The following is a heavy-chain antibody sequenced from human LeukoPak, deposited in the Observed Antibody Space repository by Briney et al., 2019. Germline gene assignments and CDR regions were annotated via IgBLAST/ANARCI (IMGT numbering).Heavy chain of an antibody. CDR3: TTRRVDTGVVTGDY. V-gene: IGHV3-15*07. J-gene: IGHJ4*02. CDR1: GIICNSVW. D-gene: IGHD2-21*02. Sequence: GGSLRLSCAASGIICNSVWMNWVRQAPGKGLEWVARMKSESDGGTTDYAAPVKGRFTISRDDSKNTLHLQMNSLKSDDTALYYCTTRRVDTGVVTGDYWGQGILVTVSS. CDR2: MKSESDGGTT.